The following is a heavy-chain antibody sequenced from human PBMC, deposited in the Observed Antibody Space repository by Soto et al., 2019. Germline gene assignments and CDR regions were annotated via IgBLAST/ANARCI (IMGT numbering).Heavy chain of an antibody. CDR1: GFTFSSYA. CDR3: AKGFEDYYGSGSYYNVGY. J-gene: IGHJ4*02. Sequence: GGSLRLSCVASGFTFSSYAMSWVRQAPGKGLEWVSAISGSGGSTYYADSVKGRFTISRDNSKNTLYLQMNSLRAEDTAVYYCAKGFEDYYGSGSYYNVGYWGQGTLVTVSS. V-gene: IGHV3-23*01. D-gene: IGHD3-10*01. CDR2: ISGSGGST.